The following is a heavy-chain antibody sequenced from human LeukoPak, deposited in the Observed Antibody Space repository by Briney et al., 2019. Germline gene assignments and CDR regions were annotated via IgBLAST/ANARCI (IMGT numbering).Heavy chain of an antibody. J-gene: IGHJ6*04. CDR2: ISGSGGST. Sequence: GGTLRLSCAASGFTFSSYGMSWVRQAPGKGLEWVSAISGSGGSTYYADSVKGRFTISRDNSKNTLYLQMNSLRAEDTAVYYCAKDLQGCSSTSCYLGMDVWGKGTTVTISS. CDR3: AKDLQGCSSTSCYLGMDV. D-gene: IGHD2-2*01. CDR1: GFTFSSYG. V-gene: IGHV3-23*01.